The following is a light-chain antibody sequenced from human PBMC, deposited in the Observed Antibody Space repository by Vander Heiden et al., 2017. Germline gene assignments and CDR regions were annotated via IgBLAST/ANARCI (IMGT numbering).Light chain of an antibody. Sequence: QSVLTQPPSASGAPGQRVTISCTGSSSNTGADYDLHWYQQLPGTAPNLLIYGNTNRPSGVPDRFSGSKSGTSASLAITGLQAADEGFYYCQSYDSGLSRWVFGGGTRLTVL. CDR2: GNT. CDR3: QSYDSGLSRWV. J-gene: IGLJ3*02. CDR1: SSNTGADYD. V-gene: IGLV1-40*01.